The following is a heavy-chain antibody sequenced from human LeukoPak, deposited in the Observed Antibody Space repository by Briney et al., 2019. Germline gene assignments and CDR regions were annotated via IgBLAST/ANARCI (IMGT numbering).Heavy chain of an antibody. Sequence: ASVKVSCKASGYTFTSYGISWVRQAPGQGLEWMGWISAYNGNTNYAQKLQGRVTMTTDTSTSTAYMELRSLRSDDTAVYYCARVIDSGSSRKYFDYWGQGTLVTVSS. D-gene: IGHD1-26*01. V-gene: IGHV1-18*01. CDR1: GYTFTSYG. J-gene: IGHJ4*02. CDR3: ARVIDSGSSRKYFDY. CDR2: ISAYNGNT.